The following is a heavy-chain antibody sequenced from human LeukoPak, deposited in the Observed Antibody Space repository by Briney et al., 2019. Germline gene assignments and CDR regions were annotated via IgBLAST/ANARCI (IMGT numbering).Heavy chain of an antibody. CDR3: ARSGRGGAFDM. D-gene: IGHD1-26*01. J-gene: IGHJ3*02. V-gene: IGHV3-74*01. CDR2: IYSDGGRT. Sequence: GSLRLSCAASGFTFSSYEMNWVRQAPGKGLEWVSRIYSDGGRTNYADSVKGRFTISGDTAKNTLYLQMNSLRAEDTAVYYCARSGRGGAFDMWGQGTMVTVSS. CDR1: GFTFSSYE.